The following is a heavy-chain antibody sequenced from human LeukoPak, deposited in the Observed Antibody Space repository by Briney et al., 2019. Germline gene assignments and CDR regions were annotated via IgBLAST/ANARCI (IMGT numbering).Heavy chain of an antibody. V-gene: IGHV4-31*03. CDR1: GGSIGSGDYY. D-gene: IGHD3-22*01. J-gene: IGHJ4*02. Sequence: SQTLSLTCTVSGGSIGSGDYYWSWIRQRPGEGLEWIGYIYYSGNTYYTPSLKSRVTISLDTSKNQFSLKLSFVTAADTAVYYCAKYDYYDSSGYFYAGDWGQGTLITVSS. CDR3: AKYDYYDSSGYFYAGD. CDR2: IYYSGNT.